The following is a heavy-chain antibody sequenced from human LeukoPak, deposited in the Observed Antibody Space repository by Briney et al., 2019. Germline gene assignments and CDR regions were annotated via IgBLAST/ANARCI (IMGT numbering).Heavy chain of an antibody. CDR2: ISAYNGNT. Sequence: ASVKVSCKASGYTFTSYGISWVRQAPGQGLEWMGWISAYNGNTNYAQKLQGRVTMTTDTSTSTAYMELRSLRSDDTAVYYCARPSRRGSIAAAVDYWGQGTLVAVSS. J-gene: IGHJ4*02. CDR3: ARPSRRGSIAAAVDY. V-gene: IGHV1-18*01. CDR1: GYTFTSYG. D-gene: IGHD6-13*01.